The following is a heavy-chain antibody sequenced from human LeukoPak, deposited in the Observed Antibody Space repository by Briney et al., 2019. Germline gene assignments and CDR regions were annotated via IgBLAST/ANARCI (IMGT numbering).Heavy chain of an antibody. CDR1: GYTFTSYY. Sequence: ASVKVSCKASGYTFTSYYMHWVRQAPGQGLEWMGIINPSGGSTSYAQKFQGRVTITRDTSTSTVYMELSSLRSEDTAVYYCARDLKRGYSSGRYSWGTGSSNDYWGQGTLVTVSS. J-gene: IGHJ4*02. D-gene: IGHD6-19*01. CDR2: INPSGGST. V-gene: IGHV1-46*01. CDR3: ARDLKRGYSSGRYSWGTGSSNDY.